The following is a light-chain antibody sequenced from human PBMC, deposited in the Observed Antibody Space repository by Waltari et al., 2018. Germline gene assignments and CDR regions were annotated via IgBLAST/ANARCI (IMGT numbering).Light chain of an antibody. CDR3: QQRNTWPLT. CDR1: HTVHNY. J-gene: IGKJ4*01. V-gene: IGKV3-11*01. Sequence: VLTQSPATLSLSPGERATLSCRASHTVHNYLAWYQQKPGQPPRLLIYAASNRATGIPARFSGSGSETDFTLTISSLEPEDFAVYYCQQRNTWPLTFGGGTTVEI. CDR2: AAS.